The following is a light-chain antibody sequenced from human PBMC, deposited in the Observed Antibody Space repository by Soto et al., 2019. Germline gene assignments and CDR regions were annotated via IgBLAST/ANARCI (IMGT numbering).Light chain of an antibody. J-gene: IGKJ5*01. CDR2: AAS. V-gene: IGKV1D-16*01. Sequence: IPVTQAPSSLSASVVDRVTITCRASQSVTTRLAWHQHKPGKAPKLLIYAASTLQSGVPSRFSGSGSGTDFTLTISCLQSEDFATYYCQQYYSYPITCGQGTRL. CDR1: QSVTTR. CDR3: QQYYSYPIT.